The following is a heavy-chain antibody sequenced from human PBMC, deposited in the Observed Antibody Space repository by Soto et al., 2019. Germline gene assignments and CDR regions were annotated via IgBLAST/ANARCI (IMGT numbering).Heavy chain of an antibody. V-gene: IGHV1-8*01. CDR2: MNPNSGNT. D-gene: IGHD6-19*01. Sequence: QVQLVQSGAEVKRSGASVRISCKASGYTFNRHDINWVRQATGQGPEWIGWMNPNSGNTGYAQKFQGRVTMTRDSSITTAYMDLSSLTSEDTAIYYCAREGLYGSIQDNTFDIWGQRTMVSVSS. CDR3: AREGLYGSIQDNTFDI. CDR1: GYTFNRHD. J-gene: IGHJ3*02.